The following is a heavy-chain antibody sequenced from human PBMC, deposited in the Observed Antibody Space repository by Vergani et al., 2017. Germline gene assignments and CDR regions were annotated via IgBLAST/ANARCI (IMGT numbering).Heavy chain of an antibody. CDR2: IRPEGFST. CDR1: GYPFTAYY. CDR3: AREPPLTGFFDY. J-gene: IGHJ4*02. D-gene: IGHD3-9*01. V-gene: IGHV1-46*03. Sequence: QVQLVQSGAEVGKPGASVKISCKAYGYPFTAYYIHWVRQAPEQGLEWVGVIRPEGFSTFYARKFQGRVTVTRDTSTSTVYMELTSLRSHDTAVYYCAREPPLTGFFDYWGQGTLVAVSS.